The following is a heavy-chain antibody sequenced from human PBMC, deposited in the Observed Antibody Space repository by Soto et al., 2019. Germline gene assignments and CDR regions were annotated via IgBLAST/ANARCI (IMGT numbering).Heavy chain of an antibody. Sequence: SETLSLTCTVSGGSISSYYWSWIRQPPGKGLEWIGYIFYSGSTYYNPSLKSRVTISVDTSKNQFSLKLSSVIAADTAVYYCALRSMAVVPEYWGQGTLVTVSS. CDR2: IFYSGST. D-gene: IGHD3-22*01. J-gene: IGHJ4*02. V-gene: IGHV4-59*06. CDR1: GGSISSYY. CDR3: ALRSMAVVPEY.